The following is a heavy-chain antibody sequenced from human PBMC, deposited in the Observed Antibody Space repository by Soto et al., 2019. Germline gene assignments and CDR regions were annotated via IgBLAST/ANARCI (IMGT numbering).Heavy chain of an antibody. Sequence: PSETLSLTCTVSGGSISSSSYYWGWIRQPPGKGLEWIGNIYYSGSTNYNPSLKSRVTISVDTSKNQFSLKLSSVTAADTAVYYCARVRRNYYDSSGYAVYYYGMDVWGQGTTVTVSS. CDR2: IYYSGST. D-gene: IGHD3-22*01. CDR3: ARVRRNYYDSSGYAVYYYGMDV. CDR1: GGSISSSSYY. J-gene: IGHJ6*02. V-gene: IGHV4-39*07.